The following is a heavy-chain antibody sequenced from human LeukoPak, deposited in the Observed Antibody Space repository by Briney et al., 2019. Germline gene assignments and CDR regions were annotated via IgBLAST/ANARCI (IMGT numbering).Heavy chain of an antibody. Sequence: PGGSLRLSCAASGFTFRSYAMSWVRQAPGKGLEWVSGISGSGGDTYYADSVKGRFTISRDNSKNTLYLQMNSLRAEDTAVYYCAKSSMIVVLMAIDYWGQGTLVTVSS. V-gene: IGHV3-23*01. CDR2: ISGSGGDT. J-gene: IGHJ4*02. CDR3: AKSSMIVVLMAIDY. D-gene: IGHD3-22*01. CDR1: GFTFRSYA.